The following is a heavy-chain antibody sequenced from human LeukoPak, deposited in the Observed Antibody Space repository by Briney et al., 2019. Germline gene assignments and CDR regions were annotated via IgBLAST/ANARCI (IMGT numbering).Heavy chain of an antibody. V-gene: IGHV4-30-4*01. CDR2: IYYSGST. J-gene: IGHJ4*02. CDR3: ASNSDYGDPSSVY. Sequence: KPSETLSLTCTVSGGSISSGDYYWSWIRQPPGKGLEWIGYIYYSGSTYYNPSLKSRVTISVDTSKNQFSLKLSSVTAADTAVYYCASNSDYGDPSSVYWGQGTLVTVSS. D-gene: IGHD4-17*01. CDR1: GGSISSGDYY.